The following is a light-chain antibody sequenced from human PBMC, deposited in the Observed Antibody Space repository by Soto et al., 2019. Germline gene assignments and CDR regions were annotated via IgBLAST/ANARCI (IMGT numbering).Light chain of an antibody. V-gene: IGKV3-20*01. CDR3: QQYGSSPYT. Sequence: EIVLTQSPGTLSLSPGERATLSCRASQSVSSSYLAWYQQKPGQAPRLIIYGASDRATGIPDRFSGSGSGTDFTLTISRLEPEYFAVYYCQQYGSSPYTFGQGTKLEIK. CDR2: GAS. CDR1: QSVSSSY. J-gene: IGKJ2*01.